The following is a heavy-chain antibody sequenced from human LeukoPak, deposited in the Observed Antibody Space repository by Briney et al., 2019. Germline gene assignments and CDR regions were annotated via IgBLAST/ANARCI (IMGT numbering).Heavy chain of an antibody. CDR1: KFTFSNYA. D-gene: IGHD3/OR15-3a*01. Sequence: PGGSLRLSCTASKFTFSNYAMSWVRQAPGKGLEWVSVISGSGGRTYYADSVKGRFTISRDNSKDTLFLQMNSLRTEDTAVYYCAKRSNFWTGYLDYWGQGTLVTVSS. CDR2: ISGSGGRT. V-gene: IGHV3-23*01. CDR3: AKRSNFWTGYLDY. J-gene: IGHJ4*02.